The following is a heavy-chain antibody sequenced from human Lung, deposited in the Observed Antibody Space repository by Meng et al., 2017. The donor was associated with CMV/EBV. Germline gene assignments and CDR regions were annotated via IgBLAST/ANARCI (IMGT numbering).Heavy chain of an antibody. CDR3: ARDRTGDCSSTSCYNYYYYYYGMDV. Sequence: SVKVSCKASGDTFSRYAISWVRQAPGQGLEWMGGIIPFFDTTNYAQKFQGRVTITTDESTSTAYMELSSLRSEDTAVYYCARDRTGDCSSTSCYNYYYYYYGMDVWGQGTTVTVSS. V-gene: IGHV1-69*05. D-gene: IGHD2-2*02. CDR2: IIPFFDTT. J-gene: IGHJ6*02. CDR1: GDTFSRYA.